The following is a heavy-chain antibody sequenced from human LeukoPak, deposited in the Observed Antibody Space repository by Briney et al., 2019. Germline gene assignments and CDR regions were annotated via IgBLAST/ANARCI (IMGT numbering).Heavy chain of an antibody. D-gene: IGHD3/OR15-3a*01. J-gene: IGHJ4*02. CDR2: IYYTGNT. CDR1: GVSISSSNSY. V-gene: IGHV4-39*01. Sequence: SETLSLTCTVSGVSISSSNSYWGWIRQPPGKGLEWIGSIYYTGNTYYNASLKSQVSISIDTSKNQFSLRLTSVTAADTAVYFCARQTGSGLFILPGGQGTLVTVSS. CDR3: ARQTGSGLFILP.